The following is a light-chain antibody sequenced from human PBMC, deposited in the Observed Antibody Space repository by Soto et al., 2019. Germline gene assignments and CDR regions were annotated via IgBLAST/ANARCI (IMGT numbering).Light chain of an antibody. V-gene: IGKV3D-15*01. CDR3: QQYDSYPLT. CDR2: GAS. Sequence: IVLTQSPATLSLSPGEYVTLSCRASQSVPSRIAWYQQKPGQAPRFLIYGASNRATGIPERFSGSGSGTEFTLTISSLQPDDFATYYCQQYDSYPLTFGGGTKVDIK. CDR1: QSVPSR. J-gene: IGKJ4*01.